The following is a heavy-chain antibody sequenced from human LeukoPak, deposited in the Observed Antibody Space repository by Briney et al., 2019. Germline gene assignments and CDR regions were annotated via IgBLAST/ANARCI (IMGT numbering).Heavy chain of an antibody. J-gene: IGHJ4*02. Sequence: GGSLRLSCAASGFTLYEYCMTCVRQAPGKGLEWVSAISGSGGSTYYADSVKGRFTISRDNSKNTLYLQMNSLRAEDTAVYYCAKTPSHYYDSSGLDYWGQGTLVTVSS. V-gene: IGHV3-23*01. CDR1: GFTLYEYC. D-gene: IGHD3-22*01. CDR2: ISGSGGST. CDR3: AKTPSHYYDSSGLDY.